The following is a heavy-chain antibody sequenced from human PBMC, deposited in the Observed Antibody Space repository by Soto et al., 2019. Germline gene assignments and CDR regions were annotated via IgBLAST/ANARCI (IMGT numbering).Heavy chain of an antibody. J-gene: IGHJ4*02. CDR2: INGYGHGA. CDR3: VRDLNGDFYY. Sequence: QVQLVQSGAEVRQPGASVKVSCKASGYSFTTYGMSWVRQAPGQGLEYMGWINGYGHGAKYVQRFQGRFPMTTDTSTNTVYMDLRSLTSDDTAVYYCVRDLNGDFYYWGQGTVVIVSP. CDR1: GYSFTTYG. D-gene: IGHD3-10*01. V-gene: IGHV1-18*01.